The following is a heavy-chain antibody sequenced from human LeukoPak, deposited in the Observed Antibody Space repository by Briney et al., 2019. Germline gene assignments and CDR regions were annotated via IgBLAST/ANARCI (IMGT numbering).Heavy chain of an antibody. CDR1: GFTFDDYA. D-gene: IGHD2-2*01. J-gene: IGHJ4*02. V-gene: IGHV3-9*01. Sequence: GGSLRLSCAASGFTFDDYAMHWVRQAPGKGLEWVSGISWNSGSIGYADSVKGRFTISRDNAKNSLYLQMNSLRAEDTALYYCARALGYYSSTSCYAFDYWGQGTLVTVSS. CDR3: ARALGYYSSTSCYAFDY. CDR2: ISWNSGSI.